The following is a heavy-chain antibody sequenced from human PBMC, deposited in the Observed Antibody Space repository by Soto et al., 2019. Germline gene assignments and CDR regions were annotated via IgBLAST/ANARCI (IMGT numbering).Heavy chain of an antibody. CDR1: GGSFSGYY. D-gene: IGHD3-22*01. J-gene: IGHJ4*02. Sequence: QVQLQQWGAGLLKPSETLSLTCAVYGGSFSGYYWSWIRQPPGKGLEWIGEINHSGSTNYNPSLNSRVTISVDTSKNQFSLKLSSVTAADTAVYYCARVRTLVVVVLGIDYWGQGTLVTVSS. CDR2: INHSGST. V-gene: IGHV4-34*01. CDR3: ARVRTLVVVVLGIDY.